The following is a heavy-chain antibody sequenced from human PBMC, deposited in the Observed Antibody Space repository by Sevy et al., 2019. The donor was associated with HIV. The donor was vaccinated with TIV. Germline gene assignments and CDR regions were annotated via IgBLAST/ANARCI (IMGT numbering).Heavy chain of an antibody. V-gene: IGHV3-43D*04. D-gene: IGHD3-3*01. CDR3: AKGSDFWSGYFDY. J-gene: IGHJ4*02. CDR2: ISWDGGSK. CDR1: GFTFDDYA. Sequence: GGSLRLSCAASGFTFDDYAMHWVRQAPGKGLEWVSRISWDGGSKYYADSVKGRFNISRDNSKNSLYLQMNSLRAEATALYYCAKGSDFWSGYFDYWGQGTLVTVSS.